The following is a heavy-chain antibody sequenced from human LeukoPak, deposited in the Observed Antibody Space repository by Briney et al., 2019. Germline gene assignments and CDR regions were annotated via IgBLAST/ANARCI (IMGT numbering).Heavy chain of an antibody. CDR3: ATLVATTQFDY. J-gene: IGHJ4*02. D-gene: IGHD5-12*01. CDR2: ISGSGGTT. V-gene: IGHV3-23*01. CDR1: GFTFNNYA. Sequence: GGSLRLSCAASGFTFNNYAMNWVRQAPGKGLEWVSVISGSGGTTYYADSVKGRFTISRDNAKNSLYLQMNSLRVEDTAVYYCATLVATTQFDYWGQGTLVTVSS.